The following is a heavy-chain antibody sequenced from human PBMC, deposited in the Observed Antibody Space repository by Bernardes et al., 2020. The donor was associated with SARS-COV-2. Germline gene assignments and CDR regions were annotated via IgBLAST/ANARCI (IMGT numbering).Heavy chain of an antibody. CDR2: IYTSGST. CDR3: ARTKVYYDSSGQPAYYFDY. D-gene: IGHD3-22*01. Sequence: SETLSPTCTVSGGSVHIGSDYWNWVRQPAGKGLEWIGRIYTSGSTKYNPSLNSRVIISIDRSMNQFSLKLSSVTAADTAVYYCARTKVYYDSSGQPAYYFDYWGQGTLVTVSS. J-gene: IGHJ4*02. V-gene: IGHV4-61*02. CDR1: GGSVHIGSDY.